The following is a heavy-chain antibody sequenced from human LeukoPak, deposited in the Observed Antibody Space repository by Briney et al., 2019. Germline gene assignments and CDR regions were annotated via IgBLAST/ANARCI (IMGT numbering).Heavy chain of an antibody. CDR3: AKDLGSRGWYIDY. D-gene: IGHD6-19*01. Sequence: PGGSLRLSCAASGFTFSTYGVYWVRQAPGKGLEWVSPNSGGSSYYADSVKGRFTISRDNSKNTLYLQMNSLRAEDTAVYYCAKDLGSRGWYIDYWGQGTLVTVSS. CDR2: NSGGSS. CDR1: GFTFSTYG. J-gene: IGHJ4*02. V-gene: IGHV3-23*01.